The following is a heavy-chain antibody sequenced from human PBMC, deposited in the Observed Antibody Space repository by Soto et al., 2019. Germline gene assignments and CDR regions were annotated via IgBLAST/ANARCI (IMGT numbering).Heavy chain of an antibody. CDR3: ARRVGLDDAFDI. D-gene: IGHD1-1*01. Sequence: GESLKISGAASGFTFSSYWMSWVRQAPGKGLEWVANIKQDGSEKYYVDSVKGRFTISRDNAKNSLYLQMNSLRAEDPAVYYCARRVGLDDAFDIWGQGTMVTVSS. J-gene: IGHJ3*02. V-gene: IGHV3-7*03. CDR1: GFTFSSYW. CDR2: IKQDGSEK.